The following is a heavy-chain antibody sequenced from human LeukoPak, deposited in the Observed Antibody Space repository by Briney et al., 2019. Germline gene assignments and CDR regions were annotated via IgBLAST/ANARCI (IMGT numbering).Heavy chain of an antibody. D-gene: IGHD6-13*01. CDR2: ISNSSSYI. V-gene: IGHV3-21*01. CDR3: ARTIMGSAAGFDY. J-gene: IGHJ4*02. Sequence: GGSLRLSCAASGFTFSSYSMNWVRQAPGKGLECVSCISNSSSYIYYADSVKGRFTISRDNAKDSLYLQMNSLRAEDTAVYYCARTIMGSAAGFDYWGQGTLVTVSS. CDR1: GFTFSSYS.